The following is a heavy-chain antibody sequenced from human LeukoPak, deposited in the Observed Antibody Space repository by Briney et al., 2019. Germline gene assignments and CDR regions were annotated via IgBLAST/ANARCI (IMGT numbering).Heavy chain of an antibody. CDR3: ARSRFLEWSNNWFDP. Sequence: GASVKVSCKASGYTFTSYGISWVRQAPGQGLEWMGWISAYNGNTNYAQKLQGRVTMTTDTSTSTAYMELRSLRSDDTAVYYCARSRFLEWSNNWFDPWGQGTLGTVSS. D-gene: IGHD3-3*01. CDR1: GYTFTSYG. CDR2: ISAYNGNT. V-gene: IGHV1-18*01. J-gene: IGHJ5*02.